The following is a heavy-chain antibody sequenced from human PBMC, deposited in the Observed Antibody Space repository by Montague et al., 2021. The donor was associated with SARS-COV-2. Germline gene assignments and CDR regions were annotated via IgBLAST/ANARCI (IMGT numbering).Heavy chain of an antibody. CDR3: ARDIGAIFDY. CDR2: ISYDGSNK. CDR1: GFTFSGYA. Sequence: SLRLSCAASGFTFSGYAMHWVRQAPGKGLEWVAVISYDGSNKYYVDSVKGRFTISRDNSKNTLYLQMNSLRAEDTAVYYCARDIGAIFDYWGQGTLVTVSS. V-gene: IGHV3-30*04. D-gene: IGHD1-26*01. J-gene: IGHJ4*02.